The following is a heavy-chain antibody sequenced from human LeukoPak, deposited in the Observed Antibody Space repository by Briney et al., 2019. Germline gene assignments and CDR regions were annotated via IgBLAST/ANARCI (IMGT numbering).Heavy chain of an antibody. Sequence: ASVKVSCKASGYTFTGYGISWVRQAPGQGLEWMGWISAYNGNTNYAQKLQGRVTMTTDTSTSTVYMELSSLTSEDPAVYYCARSYGASVRSGCAYWGQGTLVTVSS. CDR1: GYTFTGYG. D-gene: IGHD5-18*01. J-gene: IGHJ4*02. CDR3: ARSYGASVRSGCAY. V-gene: IGHV1-18*01. CDR2: ISAYNGNT.